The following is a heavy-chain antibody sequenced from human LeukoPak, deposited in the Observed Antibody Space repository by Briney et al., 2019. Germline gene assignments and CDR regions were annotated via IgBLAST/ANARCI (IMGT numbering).Heavy chain of an antibody. Sequence: PETLSLTCTVSGYSTSSGYYWGWIRQPPGNGLEWIGSIYHSGSTYYNPSLKSRVTISVDTSKNQFSLKLSSVTAADTAVYYCEREADYYDSSGYYPGDFDYWGQGTLVTVSS. CDR3: EREADYYDSSGYYPGDFDY. CDR2: IYHSGST. V-gene: IGHV4-38-2*02. CDR1: GYSTSSGYY. D-gene: IGHD3-22*01. J-gene: IGHJ4*02.